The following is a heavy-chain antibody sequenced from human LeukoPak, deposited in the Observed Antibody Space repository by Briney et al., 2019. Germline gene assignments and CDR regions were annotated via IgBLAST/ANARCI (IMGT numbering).Heavy chain of an antibody. V-gene: IGHV3-30*02. Sequence: GGSLRLSCAASGFTFSSYGMHWVRQAPGKGLEWVAFIRYDGSNKYYADSVKGRFTISRDNSKNTLYLQMNSLRAEDTAVYYCAKVSLLGSTYSNYHYFDYWGQGTLVTVSS. J-gene: IGHJ4*02. D-gene: IGHD4-11*01. CDR1: GFTFSSYG. CDR2: IRYDGSNK. CDR3: AKVSLLGSTYSNYHYFDY.